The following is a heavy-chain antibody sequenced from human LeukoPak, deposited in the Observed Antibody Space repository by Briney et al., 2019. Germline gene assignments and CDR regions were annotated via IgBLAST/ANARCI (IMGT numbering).Heavy chain of an antibody. CDR1: GGAISTSGHY. V-gene: IGHV4-39*01. Sequence: SETLSLTCTVSGGAISTSGHYWAWVRQPPGRGLEWIASFHYPGTTHYSPSLASRVTISVDTSRNQFSLKLSSLTAADTAVYFCARLGSNGWQHYSGLDVWGQGTTVTVSS. CDR3: ARLGSNGWQHYSGLDV. D-gene: IGHD6-19*01. J-gene: IGHJ6*02. CDR2: FHYPGTT.